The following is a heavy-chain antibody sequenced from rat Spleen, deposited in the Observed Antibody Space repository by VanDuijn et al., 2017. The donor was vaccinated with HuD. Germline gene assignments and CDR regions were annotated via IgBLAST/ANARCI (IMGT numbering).Heavy chain of an antibody. CDR2: INYDGRST. CDR1: GFTFSNYD. Sequence: EVQLVESGGGLVQPGRSLKLSCAASGFTFSNYDMAWVRQAPTKGLEWVATINYDGRSTHYRDSVKGRFTISRDNAKSSLYLQMDSLRSEDTATYYCARQDPYVMDAWGQGASVTVSS. CDR3: ARQDPYVMDA. V-gene: IGHV5-7*01. J-gene: IGHJ4*01.